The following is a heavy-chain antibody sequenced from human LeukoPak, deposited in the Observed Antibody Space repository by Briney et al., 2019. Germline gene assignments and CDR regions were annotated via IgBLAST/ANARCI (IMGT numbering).Heavy chain of an antibody. CDR2: INPNSGGT. Sequence: ASVKVSCKASGYTFTGYYMHWVRQAPGQGLEWMGWINPNSGGTNYAQKFQGRVTMTRDTSISTAYMELSRLRSDDTAVYYCARGIYDFWSGSLNRFDPWGQGTLVTVSS. CDR1: GYTFTGYY. V-gene: IGHV1-2*02. CDR3: ARGIYDFWSGSLNRFDP. J-gene: IGHJ5*02. D-gene: IGHD3-3*01.